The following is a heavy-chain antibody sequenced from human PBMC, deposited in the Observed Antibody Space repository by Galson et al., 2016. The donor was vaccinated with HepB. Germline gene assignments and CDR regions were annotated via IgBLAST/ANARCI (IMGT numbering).Heavy chain of an antibody. V-gene: IGHV4-34*01. J-gene: IGHJ6*02. CDR1: GGSFSGYF. CDR2: INQLGTT. Sequence: SETLSLTCIVRGGSFSGYFWNWIRQPPGKGLEWIGEINQLGTTKYNPSLNNRVSIWLATSQSQVSLKLTPVTGADAAVYFCARGSYSSESLPLDVWGQGTTVAVSS. CDR3: ARGSYSSESLPLDV. D-gene: IGHD6-19*01.